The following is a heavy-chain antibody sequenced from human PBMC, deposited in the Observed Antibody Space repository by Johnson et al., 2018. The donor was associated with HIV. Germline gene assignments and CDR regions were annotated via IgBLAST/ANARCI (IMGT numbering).Heavy chain of an antibody. CDR2: ISSSGKST. Sequence: QVHLVESGGGLVKPGGSLRLSCAVSGFIFRDYYMSWIRQAPGKGLEWVSYISSSGKSTNYADSVKGRFTISRDNGKNSLSLQMNSLRVEDTAVYYCARRSGYAFDIWGQGTMVTVSS. CDR1: GFIFRDYY. CDR3: ARRSGYAFDI. J-gene: IGHJ3*02. V-gene: IGHV3-11*05. D-gene: IGHD1-1*01.